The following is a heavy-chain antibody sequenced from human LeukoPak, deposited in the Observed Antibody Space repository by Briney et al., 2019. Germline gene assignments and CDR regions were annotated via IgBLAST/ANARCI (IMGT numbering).Heavy chain of an antibody. CDR3: VRGGIGGATPDY. CDR2: VNNDGTGT. Sequence: GGSLRLSCAASGFTFSNAWMHWVRQAPGKRLVWVAQVNNDGTGTNYADSVKGRFTMSRDNAKNTLYLQMNSLRAEDTAVYYCVRGGIGGATPDYWGQGALVTVSS. J-gene: IGHJ4*02. CDR1: GFTFSNAW. D-gene: IGHD1-26*01. V-gene: IGHV3-74*01.